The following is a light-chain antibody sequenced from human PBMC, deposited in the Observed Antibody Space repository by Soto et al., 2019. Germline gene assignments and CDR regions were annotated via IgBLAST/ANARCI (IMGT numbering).Light chain of an antibody. Sequence: EVVMTQSPASLSVSPGERVTLSCRASQSIHSSLAWYQQRPGQAPRLLIYDASTRATGIPPRFSGGGSGTELTVTISSLQSEDYAIYYCQQYGIRPPYTFGQGTKVEF. CDR1: QSIHSS. V-gene: IGKV3-15*01. CDR3: QQYGIRPPYT. CDR2: DAS. J-gene: IGKJ2*01.